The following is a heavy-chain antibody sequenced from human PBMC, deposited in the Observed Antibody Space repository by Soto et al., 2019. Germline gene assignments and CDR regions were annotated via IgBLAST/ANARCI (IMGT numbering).Heavy chain of an antibody. V-gene: IGHV5-10-1*01. CDR1: GYSFTSYW. Sequence: PGDSLKISCKGSGYSFTSYWISWVRQMPGKGLEWMGRIDPSDSYTNYSPSFQGHVTISADKSISTAYLQWSSLKASDTAMYYCASRIAAAKGYYYGMDVWGQGTTVTVSS. CDR3: ASRIAAAKGYYYGMDV. J-gene: IGHJ6*02. D-gene: IGHD6-25*01. CDR2: IDPSDSYT.